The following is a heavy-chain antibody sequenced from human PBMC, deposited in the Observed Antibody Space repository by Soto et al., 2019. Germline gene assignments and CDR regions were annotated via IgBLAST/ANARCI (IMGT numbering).Heavy chain of an antibody. V-gene: IGHV4-59*01. CDR2: IYYSGST. CDR1: GGSISSYY. Sequence: SETLSLTCTVSGGSISSYYWSWIRQPPGKGLEWIGYIYYSGSTNYNPSLKSRVTISVDTSKSQFSLKLSSVTAADTAVYYCARAARGNYCSGGSCPILSLDYWGQGTLVTVSS. J-gene: IGHJ4*02. CDR3: ARAARGNYCSGGSCPILSLDY. D-gene: IGHD2-15*01.